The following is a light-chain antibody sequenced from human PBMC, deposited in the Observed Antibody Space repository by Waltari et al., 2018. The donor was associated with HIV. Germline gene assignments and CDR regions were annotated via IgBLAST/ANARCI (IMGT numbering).Light chain of an antibody. CDR1: TGSICSNS. Sequence: FMLTQPRSVSESPGKTVTIPCTRTTGSICSNSVQWYQQRPGSSPTTVIYEDDQRPSGVPGRFSGSIDRSSNSASLTISGLMTEDEADYYCQSYDSNTRIFGTGTKVTVL. CDR2: EDD. V-gene: IGLV6-57*01. J-gene: IGLJ1*01. CDR3: QSYDSNTRI.